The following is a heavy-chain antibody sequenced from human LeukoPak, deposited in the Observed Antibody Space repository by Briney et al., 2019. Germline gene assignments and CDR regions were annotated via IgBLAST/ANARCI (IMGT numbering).Heavy chain of an antibody. CDR3: ARGEAGRDFDY. D-gene: IGHD1-26*01. J-gene: IGHJ4*02. CDR1: GLTFSSYW. V-gene: IGHV3-74*01. CDR2: INSDGSST. Sequence: GGSLRLSCAASGLTFSSYWMHWVRQAPGKGLVWVSRINSDGSSTSYADSVKGRFTIPRDNAKNTLYLQMNSLRAEDTAVYYCARGEAGRDFDYWGQGTLVTVSS.